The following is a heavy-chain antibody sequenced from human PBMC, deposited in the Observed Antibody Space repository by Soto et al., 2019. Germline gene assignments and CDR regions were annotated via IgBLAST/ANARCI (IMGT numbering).Heavy chain of an antibody. CDR1: GGTFSSYA. J-gene: IGHJ4*02. V-gene: IGHV1-69*13. D-gene: IGHD2-15*01. CDR3: ARGGPYGSSAYGFDY. Sequence: SVKVSCKASGGTFSSYAISWVRQAPGQGLEWMGGIIPIFGTANYAQKFQGRVTITADESTSTAYMELSSLRSEDTAVYYCARGGPYGSSAYGFDYWGQGTLVAVSS. CDR2: IIPIFGTA.